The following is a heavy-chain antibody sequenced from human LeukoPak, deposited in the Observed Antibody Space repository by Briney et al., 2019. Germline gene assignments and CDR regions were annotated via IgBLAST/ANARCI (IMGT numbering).Heavy chain of an antibody. CDR3: ARGFYGSGSQFDY. J-gene: IGHJ4*02. CDR1: GGSISSGDYP. Sequence: PSETLSLTRAVSGGSISSGDYPWSWIRQPPGKGLEWIGYIFHTGHTSYNPSLKSRVTISVDMSKNQLSLKLSSVTAADTAVYYCARGFYGSGSQFDYWGQGTLVTVSS. V-gene: IGHV4-30-2*01. D-gene: IGHD3-10*01. CDR2: IFHTGHT.